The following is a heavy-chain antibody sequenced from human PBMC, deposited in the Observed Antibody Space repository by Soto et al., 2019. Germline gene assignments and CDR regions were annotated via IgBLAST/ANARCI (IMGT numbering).Heavy chain of an antibody. CDR2: IYYSGST. CDR3: ARNGLRFLEWLSKRYYYYMDV. J-gene: IGHJ6*03. Sequence: SETLSLTCTVSGGSISSYYWSWIRQPPGKGLEWIGYIYYSGSTNYNPSIKSRVTISVDTSKNQFSLKLSSVTAADTAVYYCARNGLRFLEWLSKRYYYYMDVWGKGTTVTVSS. CDR1: GGSISSYY. V-gene: IGHV4-59*08. D-gene: IGHD3-3*01.